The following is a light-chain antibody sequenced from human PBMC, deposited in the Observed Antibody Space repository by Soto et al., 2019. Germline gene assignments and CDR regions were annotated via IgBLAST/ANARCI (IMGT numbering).Light chain of an antibody. J-gene: IGKJ3*01. CDR1: QSVAANY. CDR2: GAS. CDR3: HQYGTAPLT. Sequence: EVVLTQSPGTLSLSPGGRATLSCRASQSVAANYLAWYQQKRGQAPRLLIYGASSRATGIPDRFSGSGSGADFTLTISRLEPEDFSVYYCHQYGTAPLTFGPGTKVDIK. V-gene: IGKV3-20*01.